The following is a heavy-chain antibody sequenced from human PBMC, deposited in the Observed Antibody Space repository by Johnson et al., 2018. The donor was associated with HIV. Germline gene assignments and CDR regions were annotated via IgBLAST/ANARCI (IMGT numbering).Heavy chain of an antibody. CDR1: GFTFSSYW. J-gene: IGHJ3*02. CDR2: ISYDGSNK. CDR3: AREGNYAAFDI. Sequence: VQLVESGGGVVQPGRSLRLSCAASGFTFSSYWMHWVRQAPGKGLEWVAVISYDGSNKYYADSVKGRFTISRDNSKNTLYLQMNSLRAEDTAVYYCAREGNYAAFDIWGQGTMVTVSS. V-gene: IGHV3-30*03. D-gene: IGHD4-11*01.